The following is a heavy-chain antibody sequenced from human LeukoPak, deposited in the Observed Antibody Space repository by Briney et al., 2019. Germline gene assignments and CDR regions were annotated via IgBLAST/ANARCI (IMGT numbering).Heavy chain of an antibody. CDR3: ARVGCSSTSCYRNWLDP. CDR2: ISAYNGNT. V-gene: IGHV1-18*01. Sequence: ASVKVSCKASGYTFTSYGISWVRQAPGQGLEWMGWISAYNGNTNYAQKLQGRVTMTTDTSTSTAYMELRSLRSDDTAVYYCARVGCSSTSCYRNWLDPWGQGTLVTVSS. D-gene: IGHD2-2*02. J-gene: IGHJ5*02. CDR1: GYTFTSYG.